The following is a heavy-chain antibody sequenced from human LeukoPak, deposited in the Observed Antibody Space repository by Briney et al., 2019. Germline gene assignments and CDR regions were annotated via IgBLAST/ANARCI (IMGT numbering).Heavy chain of an antibody. V-gene: IGHV3-30*18. CDR1: GFTFSTYG. D-gene: IGHD1-26*01. CDR2: ISYDGSNK. Sequence: GMSLSLSCATSGFTFSTYGMEWVRQAPGKGLEWVAVISYDGSNKYYADSVKGRFTISRDNSKNTLYLQMNSLRAEDTAVYYCAKGDPFGSYPFDYWGQGTLVTVSS. CDR3: AKGDPFGSYPFDY. J-gene: IGHJ4*02.